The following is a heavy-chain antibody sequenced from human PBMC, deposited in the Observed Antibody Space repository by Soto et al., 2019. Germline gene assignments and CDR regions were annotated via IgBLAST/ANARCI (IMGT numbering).Heavy chain of an antibody. CDR1: GFTFSNYA. Sequence: QVQLVESGGGVVQPGRSLRLSCAASGFTFSNYAMHWVRQAPGKGLEWVAVISYDGSNKYYADSVKGRFTISRDNSKNTLYLQMNSLRAEETAVYYCARAGYCISTSCYRYGMDVWGQGTTVTVSS. D-gene: IGHD2-2*01. V-gene: IGHV3-30-3*01. J-gene: IGHJ6*02. CDR3: ARAGYCISTSCYRYGMDV. CDR2: ISYDGSNK.